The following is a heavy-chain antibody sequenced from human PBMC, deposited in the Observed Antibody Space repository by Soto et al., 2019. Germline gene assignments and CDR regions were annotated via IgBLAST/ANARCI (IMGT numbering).Heavy chain of an antibody. D-gene: IGHD3-22*01. CDR2: IYYSGST. CDR1: GGSISSGGYY. Sequence: SETLSLTCTVSGGSISSGGYYWSWIRQHPGKGLEWIGYIYYSGSTYYNPSLKSRVTISVDTSKNQFSLKLSSVTAADTAVYYCARWADYYDSSGYYYPFDYWGQETLVTVSS. V-gene: IGHV4-31*03. J-gene: IGHJ4*02. CDR3: ARWADYYDSSGYYYPFDY.